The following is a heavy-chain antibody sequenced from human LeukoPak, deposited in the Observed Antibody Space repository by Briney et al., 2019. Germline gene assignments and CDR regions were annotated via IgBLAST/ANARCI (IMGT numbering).Heavy chain of an antibody. CDR3: ATNYYGSGPLDY. CDR1: GYTLTELS. D-gene: IGHD3-10*01. V-gene: IGHV1-24*01. CDR2: FDPEDGET. J-gene: IGHJ4*02. Sequence: GASVKVSCTVSGYTLTELSMHWVRQAPGKGLEWMGGFDPEDGETNYAQKFQGRVTMTEDTSTDTAYMELSSLRSEDTAVYYCATNYYGSGPLDYWGQGTLVTVSS.